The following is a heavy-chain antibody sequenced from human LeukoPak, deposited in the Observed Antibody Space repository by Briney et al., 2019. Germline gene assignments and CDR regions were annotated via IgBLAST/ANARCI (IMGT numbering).Heavy chain of an antibody. J-gene: IGHJ4*02. V-gene: IGHV4-34*01. CDR3: ASPQRGYSYGYAGPFDY. CDR2: IYYSGNT. Sequence: SETLSLTCAVYGGSFSGYYWSWIRQPPGKGLEWIGSIYYSGNTYYNPSLKSRVTISVDTSKNQFSLKLSSVTATDTAVYYCASPQRGYSYGYAGPFDYWGQGTLVTVSS. D-gene: IGHD5-18*01. CDR1: GGSFSGYY.